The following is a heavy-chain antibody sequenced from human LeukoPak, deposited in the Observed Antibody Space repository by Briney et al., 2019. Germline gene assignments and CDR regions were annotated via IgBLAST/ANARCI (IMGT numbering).Heavy chain of an antibody. D-gene: IGHD6-13*01. CDR3: ARAARRYRSSWYVFDP. Sequence: SETLSLTCAVYGGSFSGYYWSWIRQPPGKGLEWIGEINHSVSTNYKPSLKSRVTISVDTSNNQFSLKLSSMTAADTAVYYCARAARRYRSSWYVFDPWGQGTLVTVSS. CDR1: GGSFSGYY. V-gene: IGHV4-34*01. J-gene: IGHJ5*02. CDR2: INHSVST.